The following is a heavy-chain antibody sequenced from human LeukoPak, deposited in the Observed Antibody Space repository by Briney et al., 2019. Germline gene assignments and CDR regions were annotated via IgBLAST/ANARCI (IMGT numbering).Heavy chain of an antibody. J-gene: IGHJ6*03. Sequence: ASVEVSCKASGYTFTSYDINWVRQATGQGLEWMGWMNPNSGNTGYAQKFQGRVTMTRNTSISTAYMELSSLRSEDTAVYYCARATSIAARRGYYYYYMDVWGKGTTVTVSS. D-gene: IGHD6-6*01. CDR2: MNPNSGNT. CDR1: GYTFTSYD. CDR3: ARATSIAARRGYYYYYMDV. V-gene: IGHV1-8*01.